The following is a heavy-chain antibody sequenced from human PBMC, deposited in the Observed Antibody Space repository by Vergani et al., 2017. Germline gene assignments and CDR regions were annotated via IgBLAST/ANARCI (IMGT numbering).Heavy chain of an antibody. CDR1: GASINNDIYY. J-gene: IGHJ3*01. CDR2: IYVSGIT. V-gene: IGHV4-61*02. Sequence: QVQLQESGPGLVKPSQTLSLTCTVSGASINNDIYYWHWIRQPAGKGLEWIGRIYVSGITDYNSSLQSRVSMSVDTSKNQFSLTLTSVTAADTAVYYCARDNKQLRPRACDLWGQGTMVTVSS. CDR3: ARDNKQLRPRACDL. D-gene: IGHD4-23*01.